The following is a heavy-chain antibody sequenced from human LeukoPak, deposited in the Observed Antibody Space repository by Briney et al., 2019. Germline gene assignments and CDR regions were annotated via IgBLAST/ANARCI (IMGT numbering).Heavy chain of an antibody. V-gene: IGHV4-59*01. CDR1: GGSISNYY. CDR3: ARGGSYVGHCDF. J-gene: IGHJ4*02. Sequence: SETLSLTCTVSGGSISNYYWSWIRQPPGKGLEWIGYIYYSGSTNYNPSLKSRVTISVDTSKKQFSLKLSSVTAADTAMYYCARGGSYVGHCDFWGQGTLVTVSS. CDR2: IYYSGST. D-gene: IGHD1-26*01.